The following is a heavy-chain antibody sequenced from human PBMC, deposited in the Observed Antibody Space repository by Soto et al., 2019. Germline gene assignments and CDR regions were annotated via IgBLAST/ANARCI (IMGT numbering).Heavy chain of an antibody. Sequence: QVQLVESGGGVVQPGRSLRLSCAASGFNFSSYAMHWVRQAPGKGLERVAVISYDGSNKYYADSVKGRFTISRDNSKNTLYLQMNSLRAEDTAVYYCARGGEVGWQWLAGRFDYWGQGTLVTVSS. J-gene: IGHJ4*02. D-gene: IGHD6-19*01. CDR2: ISYDGSNK. CDR1: GFNFSSYA. CDR3: ARGGEVGWQWLAGRFDY. V-gene: IGHV3-30-3*01.